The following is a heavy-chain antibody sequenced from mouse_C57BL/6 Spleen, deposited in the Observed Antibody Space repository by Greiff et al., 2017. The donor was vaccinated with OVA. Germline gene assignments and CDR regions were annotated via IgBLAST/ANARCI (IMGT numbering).Heavy chain of an antibody. Sequence: EVQLQQSGPELVKPGASVKISCKASGYSFTDYNMNWVKQSHGKSLEWIGVISPNYGTTYYNQKFKGKATLTVAQSSSTAYMQLNSPTSEDSAVYYCARGGVTLDWDWYFDVWGTGTTVTVSS. CDR3: ARGGVTLDWDWYFDV. CDR1: GYSFTDYN. CDR2: ISPNYGTT. V-gene: IGHV1-39*01. D-gene: IGHD4-1*01. J-gene: IGHJ1*03.